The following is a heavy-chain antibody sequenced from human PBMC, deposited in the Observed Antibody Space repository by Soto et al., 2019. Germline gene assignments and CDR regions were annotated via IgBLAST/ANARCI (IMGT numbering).Heavy chain of an antibody. CDR2: ISGSGGST. CDR3: AKTIGSYSSSWAPSYYYYYMDV. Sequence: GGSLRLSCAASGFTFSSYAMSWVRQAPGKGLEWVSAISGSGGSTYYADSVKGRFTISRDNSKNTLYLQMNSLRAEDTAVYYCAKTIGSYSSSWAPSYYYYYMDVWGKGTTVTVSS. J-gene: IGHJ6*03. CDR1: GFTFSSYA. V-gene: IGHV3-23*01. D-gene: IGHD6-6*01.